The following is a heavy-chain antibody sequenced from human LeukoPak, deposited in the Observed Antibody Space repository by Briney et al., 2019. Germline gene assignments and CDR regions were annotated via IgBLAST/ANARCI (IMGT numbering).Heavy chain of an antibody. D-gene: IGHD1-26*01. V-gene: IGHV1-2*02. CDR1: GYTFTGYY. J-gene: IGHJ4*02. Sequence: ASVKVSCKASGYTFTGYYMHWVQQAPGQGLEWMGWINPNSGGTNYAQKFQGRVTMTRDTSISTAYMELSRLRSDDTAVYYCARARSGSYTDLDYWGQGTLVTVSS. CDR2: INPNSGGT. CDR3: ARARSGSYTDLDY.